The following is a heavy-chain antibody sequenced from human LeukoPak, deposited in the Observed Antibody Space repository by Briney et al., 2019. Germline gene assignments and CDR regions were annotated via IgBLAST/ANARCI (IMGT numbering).Heavy chain of an antibody. CDR1: GFTFNTYN. D-gene: IGHD3-22*01. CDR3: ARLYDGSAYHADHFDY. V-gene: IGHV3-21*01. J-gene: IGHJ4*02. Sequence: GGSLRLSCAGSGFTFNTYNMNWVRQAPGKGLEWVSSISSSSSYIYYADSVKGRFTISRDNAKNSLYLQMNSLRAEDTAVYYCARLYDGSAYHADHFDYWGQGTLITVSS. CDR2: ISSSSSYI.